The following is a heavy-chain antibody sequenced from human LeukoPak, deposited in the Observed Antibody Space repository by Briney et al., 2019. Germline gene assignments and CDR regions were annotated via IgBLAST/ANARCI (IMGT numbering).Heavy chain of an antibody. D-gene: IGHD5-18*01. V-gene: IGHV4-59*12. CDR1: GGSISSYY. Sequence: PSETLSLTCTASGGSISSYYWSWIRQPPGKGLEWIGYIYYSGSTNYNPSLKSRVTISVDTSKNQFSLKLSSVTAADTAVYYCATHTAMVRIAPYFDYWGQGTLVTVSS. J-gene: IGHJ4*02. CDR2: IYYSGST. CDR3: ATHTAMVRIAPYFDY.